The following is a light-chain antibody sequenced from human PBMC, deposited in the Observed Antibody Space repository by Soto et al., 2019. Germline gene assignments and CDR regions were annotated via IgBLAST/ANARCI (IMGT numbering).Light chain of an antibody. J-gene: IGKJ2*01. V-gene: IGKV3-20*01. CDR2: AAS. CDR3: QQYGSSSYT. CDR1: QSISSSY. Sequence: EIVLTQSPGTLSLSPGERATLSCRASQSISSSYLAWYQKKPGQAPRLLIYAASSRATGIPDRFSGSGSGTDVTLTISRLEPEDFSVYYCQQYGSSSYTFGQGTRLEIK.